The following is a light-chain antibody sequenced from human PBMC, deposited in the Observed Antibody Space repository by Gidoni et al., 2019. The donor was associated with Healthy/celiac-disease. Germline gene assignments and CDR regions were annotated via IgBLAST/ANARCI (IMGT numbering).Light chain of an antibody. CDR3: QQYNNWPPRDT. J-gene: IGKJ2*01. V-gene: IGKV3-15*01. Sequence: EIVMTQSPATLSVSPGERATLSCRASQSVSSNLAWYQQKPGQAPRLLIYGASTRATGIPARISGSGSGTEFTLTISSLQSEDFAVYYCQQYNNWPPRDTFXQXTKLEIK. CDR2: GAS. CDR1: QSVSSN.